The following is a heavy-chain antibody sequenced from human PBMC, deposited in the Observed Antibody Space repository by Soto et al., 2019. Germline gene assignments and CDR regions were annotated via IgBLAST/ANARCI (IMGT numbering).Heavy chain of an antibody. CDR2: IKSKTDGETT. J-gene: IGHJ4*02. CDR1: GFTFSDAW. V-gene: IGHV3-15*01. CDR3: TTEPRGY. Sequence: EVQLVESGGGLVKPGESLRLSCAVSGFTFSDAWMSWVRQAPGKGVEWVGRIKSKTDGETTDYAAPVKGRFTIYRDDSKNTLYVQMSSLKTENTRVYYCTTEPRGYWGQGTLVTVSS.